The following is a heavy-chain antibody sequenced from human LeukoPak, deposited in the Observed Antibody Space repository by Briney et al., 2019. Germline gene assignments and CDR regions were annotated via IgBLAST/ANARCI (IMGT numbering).Heavy chain of an antibody. CDR3: AIDLHLFHTRPDFDF. CDR1: GHILTELS. V-gene: IGHV1-24*01. J-gene: IGHJ4*02. Sequence: ASVKVSCKVSGHILTELSMHWVRQAPGQGLEWMGAFDSEDADTIYAHKFQGRVTMTEDTSTDTAYMELSSLRSDDTAVYYCAIDLHLFHTRPDFDFWGQGTLVTVSS. CDR2: FDSEDADT. D-gene: IGHD3-10*01.